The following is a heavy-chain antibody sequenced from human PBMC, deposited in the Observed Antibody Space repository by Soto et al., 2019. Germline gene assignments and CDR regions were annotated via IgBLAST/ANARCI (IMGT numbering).Heavy chain of an antibody. V-gene: IGHV4-34*01. Sequence: SKTLSLTCAVYGGFLSESYWTWIRQPPGKGLEWIGEINHVGGTNYNPSLKSRVTMSVDTSQNQFSLRLISVTAADTAMYFCVRIRYQVPSSVPLLAPWGQGTPVTVSS. CDR1: GGFLSESY. CDR3: VRIRYQVPSSVPLLAP. CDR2: INHVGGT. J-gene: IGHJ5*02. D-gene: IGHD3-16*01.